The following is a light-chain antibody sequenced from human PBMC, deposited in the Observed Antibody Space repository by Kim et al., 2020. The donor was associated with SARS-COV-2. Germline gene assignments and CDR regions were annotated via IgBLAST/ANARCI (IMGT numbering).Light chain of an antibody. CDR3: QAWDSSFVV. V-gene: IGLV3-1*01. CDR1: ELGDKY. J-gene: IGLJ2*01. Sequence: SYELTQPPSVAVSPGQTASITCSGDELGDKYACWYQQKPGQSPVLVIYQDTKRPSGIPERFSGSNSGNTATLTISGTQAMDEADYYCQAWDSSFVVLGGGTQLTVL. CDR2: QDT.